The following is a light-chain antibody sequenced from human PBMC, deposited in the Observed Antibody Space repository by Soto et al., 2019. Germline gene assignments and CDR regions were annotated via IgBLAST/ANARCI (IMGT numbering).Light chain of an antibody. CDR3: QQYYSYPLT. J-gene: IGKJ4*01. CDR2: AAS. V-gene: IGKV1-8*01. Sequence: AIRMTQSPSSLSASTGDRVTITYRASQGISSYLAWYQQKPGKAPKLLIYAASTLQSGVPSRFSGSGSGTDFTLTISCLQSEYFATYYCQQYYSYPLTFGGGTKVEIK. CDR1: QGISSY.